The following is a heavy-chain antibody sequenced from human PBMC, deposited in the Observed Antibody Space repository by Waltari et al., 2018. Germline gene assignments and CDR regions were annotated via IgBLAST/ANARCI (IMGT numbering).Heavy chain of an antibody. D-gene: IGHD6-6*01. J-gene: IGHJ4*02. CDR3: ARDTSRGSSSAHFDY. CDR1: GGIFSSAA. CDR2: IIPILGIA. Sequence: QVQLVQSGAEVKKPGSSVKVSCRASGGIFSSAATSWVRQAAGQGLEWMGRIIPILGIANYAQKFQGRVTITADKSTSTAYMELSSLRPEDTAVYYCARDTSRGSSSAHFDYWGQGTLVTVSS. V-gene: IGHV1-69*09.